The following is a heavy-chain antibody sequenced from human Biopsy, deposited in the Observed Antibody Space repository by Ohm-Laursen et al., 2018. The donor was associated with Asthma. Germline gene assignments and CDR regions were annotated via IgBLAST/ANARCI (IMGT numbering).Heavy chain of an antibody. CDR1: GYTFNSAG. V-gene: IGHV1-18*01. J-gene: IGHJ6*02. Sequence: ASVKVSCKASGYTFNSAGITWVRQAPGQGLEWMGWINAGNGNTKFSQKFQGRVTMITDTSTSTAYMELRSLRSDDTAVYFCARAVDYSHYYGIDVWGQGTTVTVS. CDR3: ARAVDYSHYYGIDV. CDR2: INAGNGNT. D-gene: IGHD3-10*01.